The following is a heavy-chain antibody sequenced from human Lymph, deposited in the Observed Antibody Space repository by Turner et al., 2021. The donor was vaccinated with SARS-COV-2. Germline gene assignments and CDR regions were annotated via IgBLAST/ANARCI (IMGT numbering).Heavy chain of an antibody. Sequence: EVQLVETGGGLSQPGGSLGLSCADSGFTVSSNYMVWVRQAPGKGLEWVSVIYIGGTTYYADSVKGRFTISRDNSKNTLYLQMNSLRAEDTAVYYCARDLGPLAFDIWGQGTMVTVSS. CDR1: GFTVSSNY. V-gene: IGHV3-53*02. J-gene: IGHJ3*02. CDR3: ARDLGPLAFDI. CDR2: IYIGGTT.